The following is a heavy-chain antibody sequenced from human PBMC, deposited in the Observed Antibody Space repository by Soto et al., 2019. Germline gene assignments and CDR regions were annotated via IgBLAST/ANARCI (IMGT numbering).Heavy chain of an antibody. CDR3: ARKFYHNFDY. CDR1: GLNFRGYA. V-gene: IGHV3-23*01. Sequence: GGSLRLSWAASGLNFRGYAMTWIRQAPGKGLEWVSAISVSGDNTYYADSVKGRFTISRDNSKNTLYLQMNSLRAEDTAVYYCARKFYHNFDYWGQGTLVTVSS. CDR2: ISVSGDNT. J-gene: IGHJ4*02.